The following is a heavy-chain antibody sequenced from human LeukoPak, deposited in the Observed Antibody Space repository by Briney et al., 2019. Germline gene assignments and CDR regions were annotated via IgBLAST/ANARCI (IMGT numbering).Heavy chain of an antibody. CDR2: INPSGGST. CDR3: ARARSSVTTVTTPGY. V-gene: IGHV1-46*01. Sequence: GASVKDSCKASGYTFTSYYMHWVRQAPGQGLEWMGIINPSGGSTSYAQKFQGRVTMTRDTSTSTVYMELSSLRSEDTAVYYCARARSSVTTVTTPGYWGQGTLVTVSS. J-gene: IGHJ4*02. D-gene: IGHD4-17*01. CDR1: GYTFTSYY.